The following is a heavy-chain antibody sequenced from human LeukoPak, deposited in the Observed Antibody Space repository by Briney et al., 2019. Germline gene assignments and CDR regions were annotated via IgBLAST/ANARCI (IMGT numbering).Heavy chain of an antibody. CDR3: ARRTRNWDFDY. CDR2: IYFSGNT. J-gene: IGHJ4*02. CDR1: GASISDHY. D-gene: IGHD7-27*01. V-gene: IGHV4-59*08. Sequence: PSETLALTCTVSGASISDHYWSWIRQTPGEGLEWIGYIYFSGNTNYNPSLKSRVIISADTSKNQFSLKLNSVTAADTAVYYCARRTRNWDFDYWGQGTLVTVSS.